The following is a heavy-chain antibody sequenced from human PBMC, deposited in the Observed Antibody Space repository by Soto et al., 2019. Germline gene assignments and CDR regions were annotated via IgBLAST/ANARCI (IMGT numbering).Heavy chain of an antibody. Sequence: QVQLQESSPGLVKPSQTLSLTCTVSGGSISSGGYYWSWIRQHPGKGLEWIGYIYYSGSTYYNPSLKSRVTISVDTSKNQFSLKLSSVTAADTAVYYCARDVGLGKLTMDVWGQGTTVTVSS. CDR1: GGSISSGGYY. D-gene: IGHD1-7*01. J-gene: IGHJ6*02. CDR2: IYYSGST. CDR3: ARDVGLGKLTMDV. V-gene: IGHV4-31*03.